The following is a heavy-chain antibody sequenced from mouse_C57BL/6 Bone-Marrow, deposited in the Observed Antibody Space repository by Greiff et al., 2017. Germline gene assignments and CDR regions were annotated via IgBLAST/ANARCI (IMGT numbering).Heavy chain of an antibody. J-gene: IGHJ4*01. CDR2: IYPGSGST. Sequence: QVQLQQPGAELVKPGASVKMSCKASGYTFTSYWITWVKQRPGQGLEWIGDIYPGSGSTNYHEKFKSQATLTVDTSSSTAYMQLSSLTSEDSAVYYGAKKVARDAMDYWGQGTSVTVSS. CDR1: GYTFTSYW. V-gene: IGHV1-55*01. D-gene: IGHD1-1*01. CDR3: AKKVARDAMDY.